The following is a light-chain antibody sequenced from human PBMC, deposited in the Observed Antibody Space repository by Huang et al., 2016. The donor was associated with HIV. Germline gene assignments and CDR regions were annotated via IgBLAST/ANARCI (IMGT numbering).Light chain of an antibody. CDR3: QQTFSVPLT. V-gene: IGKV1-39*01. CDR2: SAS. CDR1: QSLNNY. Sequence: DLQMTQSPSSLSASVGDRVTITCRASQSLNNYLKWYQQKPGKAPNLLIYSASTLQSGVPPRFSGGVSGTVFTLTISNLQPEDYATYYCQQTFSVPLTFGGGTKVEIK. J-gene: IGKJ4*01.